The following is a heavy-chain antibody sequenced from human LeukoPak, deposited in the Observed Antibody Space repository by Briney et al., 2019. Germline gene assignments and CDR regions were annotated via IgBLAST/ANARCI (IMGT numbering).Heavy chain of an antibody. CDR3: ARGPSGSWDY. J-gene: IGHJ4*02. CDR2: IYHSGST. Sequence: PSETLSLTCAVSGGSISSGGYSWSWIRQPPGKGLEWIGYIYHSGSTYYNPSLKSRVTISVDRSKNQFSLKLSSVTAADTAVYYCARGPSGSWDYWGQGTLVTVSS. D-gene: IGHD3-22*01. CDR1: GGSISSGGYS. V-gene: IGHV4-30-2*01.